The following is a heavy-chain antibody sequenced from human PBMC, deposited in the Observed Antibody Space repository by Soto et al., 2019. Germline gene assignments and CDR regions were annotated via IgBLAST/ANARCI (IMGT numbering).Heavy chain of an antibody. J-gene: IGHJ5*02. V-gene: IGHV1-18*01. CDR1: GYTFTSYG. CDR2: ISAYNGNT. CDR3: ARDVQMPILGLATKLRTRDWLDT. Sequence: GASVKVSCKASGYTFTSYGISWVRQAPGQGLEWMGLISAYNGNTNYAQKLQGRVTMTTDTSTSTAYMELRSLRSDDTAVYYCARDVQMPILGLATKLRTRDWLDTWGQGTLGTVCS. D-gene: IGHD5-12*01.